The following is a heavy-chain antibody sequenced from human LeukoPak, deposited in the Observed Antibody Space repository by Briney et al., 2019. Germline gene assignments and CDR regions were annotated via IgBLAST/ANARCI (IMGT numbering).Heavy chain of an antibody. Sequence: SQTLSLTCNVSGVSISDGRYYWAWHRQVPGKGLEWISHKYYSGSAKYHPSLKSRLTISIDTPENQFSLHLSSVTAADTATYYCPTPYCSGISCLDVFNVWGQGRRVTVSS. D-gene: IGHD2-2*01. J-gene: IGHJ3*01. CDR3: PTPYCSGISCLDVFNV. V-gene: IGHV4-31*02. CDR2: KYYSGSA. CDR1: GVSISDGRYY.